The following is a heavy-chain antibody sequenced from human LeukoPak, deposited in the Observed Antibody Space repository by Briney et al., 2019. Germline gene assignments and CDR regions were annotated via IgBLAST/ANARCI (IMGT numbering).Heavy chain of an antibody. Sequence: ASVKVSCKASGYTFTGHYMHWVRQAPGQGLEWMGIINPSGGSTSYAQKFQGRVTMTRDMSTSTVYMELSSLRSEDTAVYYCARDLWELSPWFDYWGQGTLVTVSS. CDR3: ARDLWELSPWFDY. V-gene: IGHV1-46*01. D-gene: IGHD1-26*01. J-gene: IGHJ4*02. CDR2: INPSGGST. CDR1: GYTFTGHY.